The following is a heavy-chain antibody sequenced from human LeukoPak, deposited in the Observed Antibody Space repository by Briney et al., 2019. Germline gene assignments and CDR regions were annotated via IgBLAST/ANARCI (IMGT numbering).Heavy chain of an antibody. CDR1: GGSISSGDYY. Sequence: PSETLSLTCTVSGGSISSGDYYWSWIRQPPGKGLEWIGYIYYSGSTYYNPSLKSRVTISVDTSKNQFSLKLSSVTAADTAVYYCARAEYYYDSPLGYWGQGTLVTVSS. J-gene: IGHJ4*02. D-gene: IGHD3-22*01. CDR2: IYYSGST. V-gene: IGHV4-30-4*01. CDR3: ARAEYYYDSPLGY.